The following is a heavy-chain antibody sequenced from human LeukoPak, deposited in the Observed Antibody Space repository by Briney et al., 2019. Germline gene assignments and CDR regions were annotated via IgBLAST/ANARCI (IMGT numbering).Heavy chain of an antibody. CDR2: IYTSGST. CDR3: ARSQYRSNWGDFGY. V-gene: IGHV4-4*07. Sequence: SETLSLTCTVSGGSISSYYWSWIRQPAGKGLEWIGRIYTSGSTNYNPSLKSRITMSVDTSKNQFSLKLSSVTAADTAVYYCARSQYRSNWGDFGYWGQGTLVTVSS. D-gene: IGHD6-13*01. J-gene: IGHJ4*02. CDR1: GGSISSYY.